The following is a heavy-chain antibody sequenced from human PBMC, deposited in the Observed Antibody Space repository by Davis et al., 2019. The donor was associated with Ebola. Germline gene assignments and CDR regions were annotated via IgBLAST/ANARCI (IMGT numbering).Heavy chain of an antibody. V-gene: IGHV1-2*02. CDR1: GGTFSSYA. CDR2: INPNSGGT. Sequence: ASVKVSCKASGGTFSSYAISWVRQAPGQGLEWMGWINPNSGGTNYAQKFQGRVTMTRDTSISTAYMELSRLRSDDTAVYYCAREGYCSGGSCYYFDYWGQGTLVTVSS. J-gene: IGHJ4*02. CDR3: AREGYCSGGSCYYFDY. D-gene: IGHD2-15*01.